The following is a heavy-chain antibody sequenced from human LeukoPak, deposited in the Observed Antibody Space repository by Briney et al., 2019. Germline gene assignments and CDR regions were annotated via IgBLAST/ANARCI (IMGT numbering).Heavy chain of an antibody. J-gene: IGHJ3*02. V-gene: IGHV3-33*08. CDR2: IWSDENKK. Sequence: PGGSLRLSCAASGFTFSSYAMHWVRQAPGKGLEWVAVIWSDENKKFYADSVKGRFTISRDNFKSTLYLQMDSLRVEDTAVYYCAREGPTSTPNNAFDIWGQGSVVTVSS. CDR3: AREGPTSTPNNAFDI. CDR1: GFTFSSYA. D-gene: IGHD4-23*01.